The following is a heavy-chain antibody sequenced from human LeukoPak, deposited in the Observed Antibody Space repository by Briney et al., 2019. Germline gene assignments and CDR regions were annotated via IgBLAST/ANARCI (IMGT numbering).Heavy chain of an antibody. V-gene: IGHV4-4*02. D-gene: IGHD6-19*01. CDR3: ARGPKGIAVAGRIRGTRNWFDP. Sequence: SETLSLTCAVSGGSISSSSGNCWTWVRQPPGKGLEWIGEIYHSGSTNYNPSLKSRVTISVDKSKNQFSLKLSSATAADTAVYYCARGPKGIAVAGRIRGTRNWFDPWGQGTLVTVSS. CDR1: GGSISSSSGNC. J-gene: IGHJ5*02. CDR2: IYHSGST.